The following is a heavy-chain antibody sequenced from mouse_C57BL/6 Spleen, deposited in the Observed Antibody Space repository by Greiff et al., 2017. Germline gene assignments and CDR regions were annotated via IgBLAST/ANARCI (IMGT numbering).Heavy chain of an antibody. CDR3: ARHDEAWFAY. J-gene: IGHJ3*01. V-gene: IGHV1-18*01. CDR1: GYTFTDYN. CDR2: INPNNGGT. D-gene: IGHD2-12*01. Sequence: VQLQQSGPELVKPGASVKIPCKASGYTFTDYNMDWVKQSHGKSLEWIGDINPNNGGTIYNQKFKGKATLTVDKSSSTAYMELRSLTSEDTAVYYCARHDEAWFAYWGQGTLVTVSA.